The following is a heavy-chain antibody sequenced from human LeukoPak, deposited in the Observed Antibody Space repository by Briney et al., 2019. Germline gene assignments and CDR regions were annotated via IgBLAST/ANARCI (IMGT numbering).Heavy chain of an antibody. CDR2: INHSGST. J-gene: IGHJ3*02. D-gene: IGHD7-27*01. Sequence: RSSETLSLTCTVSGGSISSYYWTWIRQPPGKGLEWIGEINHSGSTNYDPSLKSRVTISVDTSKNQFSLKLSSVTAADTAVYYCAGTGETDAFDIWGQGTMVTVSS. CDR3: AGTGETDAFDI. V-gene: IGHV4-34*01. CDR1: GGSISSYY.